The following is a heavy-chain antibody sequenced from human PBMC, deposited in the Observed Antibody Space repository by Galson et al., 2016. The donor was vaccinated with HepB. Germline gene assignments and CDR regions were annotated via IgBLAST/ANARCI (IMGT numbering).Heavy chain of an antibody. J-gene: IGHJ4*02. Sequence: SLRLSCAASGFTLTNNIMSWVRQAPGKGLEWLSHISGGSSTIYYADSVKGRFTVSRDNAKNSLYLQMNSLRDDDTAVYYCAKPFLSSGLYYFDYWGRGTLVTVSS. V-gene: IGHV3-48*02. CDR1: GFTLTNNI. CDR3: AKPFLSSGLYYFDY. CDR2: ISGGSSTI. D-gene: IGHD6-19*01.